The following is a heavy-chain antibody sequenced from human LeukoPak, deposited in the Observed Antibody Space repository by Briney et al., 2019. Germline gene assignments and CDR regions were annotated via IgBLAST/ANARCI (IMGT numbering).Heavy chain of an antibody. D-gene: IGHD3-10*01. CDR3: ARHYMGSDHNHALDA. V-gene: IGHV4-39*01. Sequence: SETLSLTCTVSGGSISSSTYFWGWIRQPPGKGLAWIGSIYYRGNTYYNPSLKSRVTISVDTSKSQFSLRLNSATAADTAVYYCARHYMGSDHNHALDAWGQGTVVTVSS. J-gene: IGHJ5*02. CDR2: IYYRGNT. CDR1: GGSISSSTYF.